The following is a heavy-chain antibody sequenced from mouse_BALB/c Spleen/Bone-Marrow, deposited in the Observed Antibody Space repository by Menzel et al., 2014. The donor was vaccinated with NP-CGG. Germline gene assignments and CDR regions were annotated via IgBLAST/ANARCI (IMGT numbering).Heavy chain of an antibody. CDR2: ISSGGTYT. CDR3: TRSGGAYSLDY. J-gene: IGHJ4*01. Sequence: EVKLMESGGGLVKPGGSLKLSCAASGFTFSSYAMSWVRQTPEKRLEWVATISSGGTYTYFPDSVKGRFTISRDNAKNTLYLQMSSLRSEDTAMFYCTRSGGAYSLDYWGQGTSVTVSS. V-gene: IGHV5-9-1*01. CDR1: GFTFSSYA.